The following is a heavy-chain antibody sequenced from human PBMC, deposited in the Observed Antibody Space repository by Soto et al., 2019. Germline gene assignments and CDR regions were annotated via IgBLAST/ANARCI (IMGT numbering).Heavy chain of an antibody. J-gene: IGHJ4*02. D-gene: IGHD1-1*01. Sequence: QVQLVESGGGLVTPGGSLRLSCAASGFTFSDYYMSWIPQAPGKGLEWCAYMTNNGVTIYYADSVNGRLTLSRDNAKNSLYLQMNSLRAEDTDVYYCARAGGYWNPRGFDYWGQGTLVTVSS. CDR3: ARAGGYWNPRGFDY. CDR2: MTNNGVTI. CDR1: GFTFSDYY. V-gene: IGHV3-11*01.